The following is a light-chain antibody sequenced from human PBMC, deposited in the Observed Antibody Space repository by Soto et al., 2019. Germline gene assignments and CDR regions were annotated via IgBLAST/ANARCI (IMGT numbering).Light chain of an antibody. Sequence: EIVMTQSPGSLSVSPGDRATLSCRASQNVRNNLAWYQQKPGQAPRLLIYGASTRATGIPARFSGSGSGTEFTLTISRLQSEDFAVYYCQQRGDWPLYTFGQGTKVEIK. J-gene: IGKJ2*01. CDR2: GAS. CDR3: QQRGDWPLYT. V-gene: IGKV3-15*01. CDR1: QNVRNN.